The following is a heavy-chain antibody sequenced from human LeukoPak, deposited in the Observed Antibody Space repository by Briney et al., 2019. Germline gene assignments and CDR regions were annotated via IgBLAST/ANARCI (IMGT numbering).Heavy chain of an antibody. CDR1: GFTFDDYG. Sequence: GGSLRLSCADSGFTFDDYGMSWVRQAPGKGLEWVSGINWNGGSTGYADSVKGRFTISRDNAKNSLYLQMNSLRAEDTALYYCARDTGVVGATGSDYWGQGTLVTVSS. CDR3: ARDTGVVGATGSDY. V-gene: IGHV3-20*04. CDR2: INWNGGST. D-gene: IGHD1-26*01. J-gene: IGHJ4*02.